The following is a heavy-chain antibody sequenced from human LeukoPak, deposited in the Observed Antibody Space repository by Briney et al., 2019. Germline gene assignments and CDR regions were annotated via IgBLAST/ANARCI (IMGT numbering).Heavy chain of an antibody. J-gene: IGHJ4*02. V-gene: IGHV3-74*01. D-gene: IGHD1-26*01. CDR2: INSDGSST. CDR1: GFTFSSYG. CDR3: ARDRNSGSYYSDY. Sequence: GGSLRLSCAASGFTFSSYGMHWVRQAPGKGLVWVSRINSDGSSTSYADSVKGRFTISRDNAKNTLYLQMNSLRAEDTAVYYCARDRNSGSYYSDYWGQGTLVTVSS.